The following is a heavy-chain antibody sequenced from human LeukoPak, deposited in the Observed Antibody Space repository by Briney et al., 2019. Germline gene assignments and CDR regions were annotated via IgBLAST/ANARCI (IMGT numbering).Heavy chain of an antibody. D-gene: IGHD2-15*01. J-gene: IGHJ6*04. CDR2: IIPIFGTA. V-gene: IGHV1-69*01. Sequence: SVKVSCKASGGTFSSYAISWVRQAPGQGLEWMGGIIPIFGTANYAQKFQGRVTITADESTSTAYVELSGLRSEDTAVYYCARPDCSGGSCSTYYYYYGMDVWGKGTTVTVSS. CDR3: ARPDCSGGSCSTYYYYYGMDV. CDR1: GGTFSSYA.